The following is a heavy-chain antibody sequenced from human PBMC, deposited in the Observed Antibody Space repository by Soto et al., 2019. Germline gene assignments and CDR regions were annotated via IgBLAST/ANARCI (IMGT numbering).Heavy chain of an antibody. J-gene: IGHJ3*02. CDR2: ISAYNGNT. Sequence: QVQLVQSGAEVKKPGASVKVSCKASGYTFTSYGISWVRQAPGQGLEWMGWISAYNGNTNYAQKLQGRVTMTTDTSTSTAYMELRSLRCDDTAVYYCARDSYDYIWGSYRYDAFDIWGQGTMVTVSS. V-gene: IGHV1-18*01. CDR3: ARDSYDYIWGSYRYDAFDI. D-gene: IGHD3-16*02. CDR1: GYTFTSYG.